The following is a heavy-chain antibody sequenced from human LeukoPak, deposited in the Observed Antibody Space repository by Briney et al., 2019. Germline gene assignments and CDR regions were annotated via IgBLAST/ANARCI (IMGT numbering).Heavy chain of an antibody. V-gene: IGHV4-59*01. CDR1: GGSISSYY. J-gene: IGHJ4*02. Sequence: SETLSLTCTVSGGSISSYYWSWIRQPPGKGLEWIGYIYYSGSTNYSPSLKSRVTISVDTSKNQFSLKLSSVTAADTAVYYCARDVSGGLDYWGQGTLVTVSS. D-gene: IGHD2-15*01. CDR2: IYYSGST. CDR3: ARDVSGGLDY.